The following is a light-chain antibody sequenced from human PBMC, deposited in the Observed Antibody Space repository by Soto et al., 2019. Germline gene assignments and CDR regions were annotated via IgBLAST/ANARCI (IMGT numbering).Light chain of an antibody. CDR2: EVS. CDR3: SSYTRSTTLYV. V-gene: IGLV2-14*01. J-gene: IGLJ1*01. Sequence: QSALTQPASVSGSPGQSITISCTGTSSDVGGYNYVSWYQQHPGKAPKLMIYEVSNRPSGVPNRFSGSKSGNTASLTISGLQAEDEADYYCSSYTRSTTLYVFGTATQLTVL. CDR1: SSDVGGYNY.